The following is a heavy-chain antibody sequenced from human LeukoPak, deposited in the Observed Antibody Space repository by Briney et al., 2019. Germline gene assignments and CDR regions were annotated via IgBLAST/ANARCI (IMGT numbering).Heavy chain of an antibody. Sequence: VSVKVSCKASGYTFAGYYMHWVRQAPGQGLEWMGRINPNSGGTNYAQKFQGRVTMTRDTSISTAYMELSRLRSDDTAVYYCARDRPAMGATGDAFDIWGQGTMVTVSS. CDR2: INPNSGGT. J-gene: IGHJ3*02. CDR3: ARDRPAMGATGDAFDI. V-gene: IGHV1-2*06. D-gene: IGHD1-26*01. CDR1: GYTFAGYY.